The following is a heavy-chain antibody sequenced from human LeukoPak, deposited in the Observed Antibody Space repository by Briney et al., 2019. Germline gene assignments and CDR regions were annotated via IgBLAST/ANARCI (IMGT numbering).Heavy chain of an antibody. V-gene: IGHV4-59*01. CDR2: IYYSWST. CDR1: GGSISSYY. J-gene: IGHJ5*02. CDR3: ARVSRGDYVWGSYRFGNNWFDP. Sequence: SETLSLTCTVSGGSISSYYWSWIRQPPGKGLEWIGYIYYSWSTDYNPSLKSLVTISVDTSKNQFSLKLSSGTAADTAVYYCARVSRGDYVWGSYRFGNNWFDPWGQGTLVTVSS. D-gene: IGHD3-16*02.